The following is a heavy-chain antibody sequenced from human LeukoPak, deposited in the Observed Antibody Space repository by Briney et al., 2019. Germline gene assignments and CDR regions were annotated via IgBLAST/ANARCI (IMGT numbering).Heavy chain of an antibody. Sequence: GGSLRLSCVASGYTFSPYWMSWVRQIPGKGLEWVASISNGGGATYYVDSVRGRFTISRDDSKNSLFLQMNGLRSDDTAVYYCTRENYVPDSWGQGTLVTVSS. CDR2: ISNGGGAT. V-gene: IGHV3-7*03. CDR1: GYTFSPYW. D-gene: IGHD3-10*02. CDR3: TRENYVPDS. J-gene: IGHJ5*02.